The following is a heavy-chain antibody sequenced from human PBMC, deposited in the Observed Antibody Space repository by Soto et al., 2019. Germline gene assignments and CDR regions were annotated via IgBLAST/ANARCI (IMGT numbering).Heavy chain of an antibody. J-gene: IGHJ5*02. CDR1: GGSVSSGSYY. CDR3: ARRVGARWYNWFDP. CDR2: IYYSGST. V-gene: IGHV4-61*01. D-gene: IGHD1-26*01. Sequence: QVQLQESGPGLVKPSETLSLTCTVSGGSVSSGSYYWSWIRQPPGKGLEWIGYIYYSGSTNYNPSLKSRVTISVDTSKNQFSLKLSSVTAADTAVYYCARRVGARWYNWFDPWGQGTLVTVSS.